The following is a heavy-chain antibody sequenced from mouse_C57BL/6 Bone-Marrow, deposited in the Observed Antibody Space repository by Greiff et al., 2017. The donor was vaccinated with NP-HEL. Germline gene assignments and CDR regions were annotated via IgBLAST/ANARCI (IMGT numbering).Heavy chain of an antibody. J-gene: IGHJ2*01. CDR1: GYTFTSYW. V-gene: IGHV1-59*01. CDR2: IDPSDSYT. D-gene: IGHD2-1*01. CDR3: ARGRYGNQGFDY. Sequence: QVQLQQPGAELVRPGTSVKLSCKASGYTFTSYWMHWVKQRPGQGLEWIGVIDPSDSYTNYNQKFKGKATLTVDTSSSTAYMQLSSLTSEDSAVYYCARGRYGNQGFDYWGQGTTLTVSS.